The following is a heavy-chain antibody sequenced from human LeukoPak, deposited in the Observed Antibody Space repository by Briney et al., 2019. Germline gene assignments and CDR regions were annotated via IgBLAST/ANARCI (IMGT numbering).Heavy chain of an antibody. Sequence: GASVKVSCKASGYTFISYGFSWVRQAPGQGLEWMGWISAYNGDTNSAQKVQGRLTMTTDTSTSTAYMELRSLRSDDTAVYYCASSEHIVATQDSGGFDPWGQGTLVTVSS. D-gene: IGHD5-12*01. CDR3: ASSEHIVATQDSGGFDP. J-gene: IGHJ5*02. CDR1: GYTFISYG. CDR2: ISAYNGDT. V-gene: IGHV1-18*01.